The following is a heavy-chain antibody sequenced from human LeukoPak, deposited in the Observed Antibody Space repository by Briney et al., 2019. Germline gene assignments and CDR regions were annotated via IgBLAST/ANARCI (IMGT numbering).Heavy chain of an antibody. Sequence: GASVKVSCKASGYTFTSYYVHWVRQAPGQGLEWMGIINPSGGSTSYAQKFQGRVTMTRDTSTSTVYMELSSLRSEDTAVYYCARSGRIVVVPAAPVWDYYYMDVWGKGTTVTVSS. CDR2: INPSGGST. CDR3: ARSGRIVVVPAAPVWDYYYMDV. CDR1: GYTFTSYY. D-gene: IGHD2-2*01. V-gene: IGHV1-46*01. J-gene: IGHJ6*03.